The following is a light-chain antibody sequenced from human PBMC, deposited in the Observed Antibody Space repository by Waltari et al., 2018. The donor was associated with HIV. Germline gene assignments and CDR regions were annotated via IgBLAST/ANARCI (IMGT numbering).Light chain of an antibody. CDR3: SSYSSTTHVV. CDR1: SLDLGAYMY. V-gene: IGLV2-14*03. CDR2: DVN. Sequence: QSALTHPASVFESPGPSLTISCPGPSLDLGAYMYVYCYQQHPDKAPKLMIFDVNNRPSGVSNRFSGSKSGYTASLTISGLQAEDEANYYCSSYSSTTHVVFGGGTKLTVL. J-gene: IGLJ2*01.